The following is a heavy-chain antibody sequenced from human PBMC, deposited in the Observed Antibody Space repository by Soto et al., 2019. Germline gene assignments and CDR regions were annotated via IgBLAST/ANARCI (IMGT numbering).Heavy chain of an antibody. D-gene: IGHD2-15*01. V-gene: IGHV3-30-3*01. Sequence: GGSLRLSCAASGFTFSSYAMHWVRQAPGKGLEWVAVISYDGSNKYYADSVKGRFTISRDNSKNTLYLQMNSLRAEDTAVYYCARARNLGYCSGGSCYSGLFDYWGQGTLVTVSS. J-gene: IGHJ4*02. CDR2: ISYDGSNK. CDR1: GFTFSSYA. CDR3: ARARNLGYCSGGSCYSGLFDY.